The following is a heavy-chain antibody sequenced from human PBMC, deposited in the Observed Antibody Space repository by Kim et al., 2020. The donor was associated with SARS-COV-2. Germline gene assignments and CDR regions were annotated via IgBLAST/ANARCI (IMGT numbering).Heavy chain of an antibody. CDR3: ARDLRASGSYPDY. Sequence: GGSLRLSCAASGFTFSSYSMNWVRQAPGKGLEWVSSISSSSSYIYYADSVKGRFTISRDNAKNSLYLQMNSLRAEDTAVYYCARDLRASGSYPDYWGQGTLVTVSS. D-gene: IGHD3-10*01. CDR2: ISSSSSYI. V-gene: IGHV3-21*01. J-gene: IGHJ4*02. CDR1: GFTFSSYS.